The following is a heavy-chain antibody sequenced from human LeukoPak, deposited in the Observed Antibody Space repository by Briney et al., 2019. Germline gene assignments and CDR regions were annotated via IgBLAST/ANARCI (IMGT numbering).Heavy chain of an antibody. V-gene: IGHV3-30*02. CDR1: GFTFSYHG. CDR3: ARDFEWSFGY. D-gene: IGHD3-3*01. J-gene: IGHJ4*02. CDR2: IRSDGSDK. Sequence: GGSLRLSCAASGFTFSYHGMRWVRQAPGKGLEWVAFIRSDGSDKYYADSVKGRFTISRDSSKNTLFLQMNSLRPEDTAVYFCARDFEWSFGYWGQGTLVTVSS.